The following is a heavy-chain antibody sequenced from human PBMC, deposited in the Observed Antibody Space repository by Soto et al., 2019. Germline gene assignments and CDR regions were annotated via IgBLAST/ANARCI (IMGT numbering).Heavy chain of an antibody. D-gene: IGHD6-19*01. V-gene: IGHV1-2*04. CDR1: GYTFTGYY. CDR2: IIPISGST. J-gene: IGHJ3*01. CDR3: AAGGIAVAFFG. Sequence: GASVKVSCKASGYTFTGYYMHWVRQAPGQGLERMGWIIPISGSTNYAQKLQGWVTMTRDTSLSTAYMELSRLRSDDTAVYYCAAGGIAVAFFGWGQGTMFTVSS.